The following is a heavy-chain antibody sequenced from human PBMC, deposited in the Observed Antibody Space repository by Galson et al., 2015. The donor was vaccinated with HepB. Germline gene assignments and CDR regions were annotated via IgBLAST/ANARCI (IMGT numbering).Heavy chain of an antibody. Sequence: SLRLSCAASGFTFSSYAMHWVRQVPGKGLEWVAVISYDGSNKYYADSVKGRFTISRDNSKNTLYLQMNSLRAEDTAVYYCATQHDYGDYVLGDAFDIWGQGTMVTVSS. CDR1: GFTFSSYA. CDR2: ISYDGSNK. V-gene: IGHV3-30-3*01. J-gene: IGHJ3*02. CDR3: ATQHDYGDYVLGDAFDI. D-gene: IGHD4-17*01.